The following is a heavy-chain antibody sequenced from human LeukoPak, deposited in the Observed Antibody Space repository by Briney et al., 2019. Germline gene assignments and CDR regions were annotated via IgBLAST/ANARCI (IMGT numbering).Heavy chain of an antibody. CDR2: INNNGGAT. Sequence: PGGSLRLSCAVSGFTVSGSYLSWVRQAPGKGPEYVSGINNNGGATQYVDSVKGRFTISRDNSKNTVYLQMSSLRPEDTAVYYCVKAKVGATFDSWGQGTLVTVSS. J-gene: IGHJ4*02. CDR3: VKAKVGATFDS. CDR1: GFTVSGSY. V-gene: IGHV3-64D*06. D-gene: IGHD1-26*01.